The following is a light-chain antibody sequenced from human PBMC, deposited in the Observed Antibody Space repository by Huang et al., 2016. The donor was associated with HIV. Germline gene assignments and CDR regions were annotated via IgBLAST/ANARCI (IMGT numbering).Light chain of an antibody. V-gene: IGKV3-15*01. CDR2: SVS. J-gene: IGKJ1*01. Sequence: EIVVTQSPATLSVSPGEGATLSCRASQYVGTSFAWYQQKPGQSPRLVIHSVSTRATGFPSRFSGSVSRTEFTLTITSLQSEDCALYYCQQYYNWSWTFGLGTKVEI. CDR1: QYVGTS. CDR3: QQYYNWSWT.